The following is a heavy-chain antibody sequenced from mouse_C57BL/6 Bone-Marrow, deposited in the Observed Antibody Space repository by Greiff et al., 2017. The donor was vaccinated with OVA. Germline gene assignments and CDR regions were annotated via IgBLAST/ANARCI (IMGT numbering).Heavy chain of an antibody. J-gene: IGHJ3*01. CDR3: ARHEERTDYGNDVWFAY. D-gene: IGHD2-2*01. CDR1: GYTFTEYT. Sequence: VKLQQSGAELVKPGASVKLSCKASGYTFTEYTIHWVKQRSGQGLEWIGWFYPGSGSIKYNEKFKDKATLTADKSSSTVYMELSRLTSEDSAVYFCARHEERTDYGNDVWFAYWGQGTLVTVSA. CDR2: FYPGSGSI. V-gene: IGHV1-62-2*01.